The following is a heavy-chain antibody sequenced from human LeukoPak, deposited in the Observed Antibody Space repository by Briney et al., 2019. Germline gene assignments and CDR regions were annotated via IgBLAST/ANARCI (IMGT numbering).Heavy chain of an antibody. Sequence: ASVKVSCKASGYTLSKYDISWVRQAPGQGLEWMGWISVYNGNTNYAPKFQGRVTMTTDTSTSTAYMELRSLRSDDTAIYHCARVDSGRYYGHDYWGQGTLVTVTS. V-gene: IGHV1-18*01. D-gene: IGHD1-26*01. CDR1: GYTLSKYD. CDR2: ISVYNGNT. CDR3: ARVDSGRYYGHDY. J-gene: IGHJ4*02.